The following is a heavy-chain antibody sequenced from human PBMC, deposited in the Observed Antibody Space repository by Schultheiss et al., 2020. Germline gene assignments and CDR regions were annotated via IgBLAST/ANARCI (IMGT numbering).Heavy chain of an antibody. J-gene: IGHJ6*02. CDR2: IYTSGST. D-gene: IGHD2-2*01. CDR3: ARATRSGYCSSTSRDCLGMDV. V-gene: IGHV4-61*02. CDR1: GGSISSGSYY. Sequence: SETLSLTCTVSGGSISSGSYYWSWIRQPAGKGLEWIGRIYTSGSTNYNPSLKSRVTISVDTSKNQFSLKLSSVTAADTAVYYCARATRSGYCSSTSRDCLGMDVWGRGTTVTVS.